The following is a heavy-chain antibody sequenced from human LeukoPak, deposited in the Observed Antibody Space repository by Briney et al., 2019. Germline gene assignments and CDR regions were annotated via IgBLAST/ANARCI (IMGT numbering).Heavy chain of an antibody. CDR2: IYYSGTT. CDR1: GGSISSGSHY. D-gene: IGHD1-26*01. Sequence: SETLSLTCTVSGGSISSGSHYWVWIRQPPGKGLEWIGSIYYSGTTYYNPSLKSRVTISIDTSKNQFSLKLRSVTAADTAAYFCARGLSLELPLWYWGQGTLVTVSS. V-gene: IGHV4-39*07. CDR3: ARGLSLELPLWY. J-gene: IGHJ4*02.